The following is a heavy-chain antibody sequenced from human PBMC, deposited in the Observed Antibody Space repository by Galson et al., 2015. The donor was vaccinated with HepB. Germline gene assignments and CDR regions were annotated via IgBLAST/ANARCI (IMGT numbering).Heavy chain of an antibody. CDR1: GGSVRSTSYY. V-gene: IGHV4-61*01. CDR3: ASLYCSRTSCYMIV. CDR2: MSYSGST. J-gene: IGHJ4*02. Sequence: ETLSLTCTVSGGSVRSTSYYWSWIRQPPGKGLEWIGYMSYSGSTNYNASLKSRVTISVDTSKNQFSLKLSSVTAADTAVYYCASLYCSRTSCYMIVWGQGALVIVSS. D-gene: IGHD2-2*02.